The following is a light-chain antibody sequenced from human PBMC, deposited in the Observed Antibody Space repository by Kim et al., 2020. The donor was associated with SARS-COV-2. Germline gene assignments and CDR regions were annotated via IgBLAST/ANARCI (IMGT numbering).Light chain of an antibody. CDR3: SSYTSSSTRV. CDR2: DVY. Sequence: QSALTPPASVSGSPGQSITISCTGTSSDVGGYNYVSWYQHHPGKAPKLMIYDVYKRPSGVSNRFSGSKSGNTASLTISGLQAEDEADYYCSSYTSSSTRVFGGGTQLTVL. J-gene: IGLJ3*02. V-gene: IGLV2-14*03. CDR1: SSDVGGYNY.